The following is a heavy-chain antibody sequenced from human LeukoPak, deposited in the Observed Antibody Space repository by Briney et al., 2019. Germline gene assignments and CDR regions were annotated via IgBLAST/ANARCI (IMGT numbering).Heavy chain of an antibody. D-gene: IGHD2-2*01. J-gene: IGHJ4*02. CDR3: ARDYCSSTSCRLDY. V-gene: IGHV1-2*02. Sequence: ASVKVSFMASGYTFTGYYMHWVRQAPGQGLEWMGWINSNSGGTNYAQKFPGRVTMTRDTSISTAYMELSRLRSDDTAVYYCARDYCSSTSCRLDYWGQGTLVTVSS. CDR1: GYTFTGYY. CDR2: INSNSGGT.